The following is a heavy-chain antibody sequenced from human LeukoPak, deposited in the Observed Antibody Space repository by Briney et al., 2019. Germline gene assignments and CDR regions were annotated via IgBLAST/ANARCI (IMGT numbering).Heavy chain of an antibody. CDR2: IIPIFGTA. V-gene: IGHV1-69*06. CDR3: ARDCGGDCYFGFDY. CDR1: GGTFSSYA. J-gene: IGHJ4*02. D-gene: IGHD2-21*02. Sequence: SVKVSCKASGGTFSSYAISWVRQAPGQGLEWMGGIIPIFGTANYAQKFQGRVTITADKSTSTAYMELSSLRSEDTAVYYCARDCGGDCYFGFDYWGQGTLVTVSS.